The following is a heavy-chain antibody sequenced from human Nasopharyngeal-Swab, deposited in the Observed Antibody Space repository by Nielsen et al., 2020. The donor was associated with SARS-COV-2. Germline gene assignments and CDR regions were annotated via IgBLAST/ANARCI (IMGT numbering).Heavy chain of an antibody. CDR3: TRGSLRTAPDC. J-gene: IGHJ4*02. CDR2: VSYSGRT. CDR1: GASISSDY. Sequence: SETLSLTCAVSGASISSDYWGWIRQPPGKGLEWIGCVSYSGRTDYNPSLKSRVTISIDTSKKHFSLVLSSLTAADTALYYCTRGSLRTAPDCWGQGTLVTASS. D-gene: IGHD4-17*01. V-gene: IGHV4-59*12.